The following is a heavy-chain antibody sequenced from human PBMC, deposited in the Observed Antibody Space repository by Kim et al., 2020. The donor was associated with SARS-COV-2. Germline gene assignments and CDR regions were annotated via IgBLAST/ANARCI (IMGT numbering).Heavy chain of an antibody. J-gene: IGHJ4*01. CDR2: IRHDGSEK. V-gene: IGHV3-7*01. CDR3: VRDDSTGYMYLDF. D-gene: IGHD3-22*01. Sequence: GGSLRLSCAASGFMFKNYYMSWVRQAPGKGLEWVANIRHDGSEKFYVDSEKGRFTISRDNAKNSLYLQMSSLRAEDTAVYYCVRDDSTGYMYLDFWGHG. CDR1: GFMFKNYY.